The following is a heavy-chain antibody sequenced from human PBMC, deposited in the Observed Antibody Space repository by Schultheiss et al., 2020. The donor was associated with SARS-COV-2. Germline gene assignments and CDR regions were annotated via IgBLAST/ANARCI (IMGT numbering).Heavy chain of an antibody. CDR2: ISYDGSNK. J-gene: IGHJ6*02. CDR3: VTRKDSSYYYGMDV. D-gene: IGHD3/OR15-3a*01. V-gene: IGHV3-30*03. CDR1: GFTFSSYG. Sequence: GESLKISCAASGFTFSSYGMHWVRQAPGKGLEWVAVISYDGSNKYYADSVKGRFTISRDNSENTLFLQMSSLRAEDTAVYYCVTRKDSSYYYGMDVWGQGTTVTVSS.